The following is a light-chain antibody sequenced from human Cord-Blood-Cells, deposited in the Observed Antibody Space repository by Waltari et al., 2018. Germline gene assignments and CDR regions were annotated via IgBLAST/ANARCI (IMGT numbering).Light chain of an antibody. CDR1: SSDVGSYNL. CDR2: EGS. J-gene: IGLJ2*01. CDR3: CSYAGSSTFGVV. Sequence: QSALTQPASVSGSPGQSITISCTGTSSDVGSYNLFSWYQQHPGKAPKLMIYEGSKRPSGVSNRFSGSKSGNTASLTISGLQAEDEADYYCCSYAGSSTFGVVFGGGTKLTVL. V-gene: IGLV2-23*03.